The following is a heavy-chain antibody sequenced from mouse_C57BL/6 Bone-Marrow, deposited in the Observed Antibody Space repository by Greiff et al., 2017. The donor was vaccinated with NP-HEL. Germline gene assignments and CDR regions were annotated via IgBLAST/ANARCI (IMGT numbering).Heavy chain of an antibody. CDR3: ARFTTVVPRRPDWYCDV. J-gene: IGHJ1*03. D-gene: IGHD1-1*01. Sequence: QVQLQQSGPELVKPGASVKISCKASGYAFSSSWMNWVKQRPGKGLEWIGRIYPGDGDTNYNGKFKGKATLTADKSSSTAYMQLSSLTSEDSAVYFCARFTTVVPRRPDWYCDVWGTGTTVTVSS. CDR1: GYAFSSSW. V-gene: IGHV1-82*01. CDR2: IYPGDGDT.